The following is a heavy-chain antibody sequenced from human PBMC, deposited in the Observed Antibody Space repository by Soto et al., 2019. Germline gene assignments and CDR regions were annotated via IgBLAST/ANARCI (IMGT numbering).Heavy chain of an antibody. D-gene: IGHD3-3*01. V-gene: IGHV1-2*02. J-gene: IGHJ6*02. CDR2: INPNSGGT. CDR1: GYTFTGYY. Sequence: ASVKVSCKASGYTFTGYYMHWVRQAPGQGLEWMGWINPNSGGTNYAQKFQGRVTMTRDTSISTAYMEPSRLRSDDTAVYYCARGATIFGVAHYGMDVWGQGTTVTVSS. CDR3: ARGATIFGVAHYGMDV.